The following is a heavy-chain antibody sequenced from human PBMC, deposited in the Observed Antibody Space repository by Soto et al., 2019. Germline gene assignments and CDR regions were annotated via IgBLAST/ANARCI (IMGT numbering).Heavy chain of an antibody. CDR3: ARTSVGATLGDFDL. CDR2: IFYSGQT. J-gene: IGHJ5*02. Sequence: QVQLQEAGPGLVKPSDTLSLSCAVSGYSMTNPHWWGWVRQPPGKGLEWIGYIFYSGQTYYNPSLKSRATMSLDTSKNQFSLKVDSVTAEDTAMFYCARTSVGATLGDFDLWGQGTPVTVSA. CDR1: GYSMTNPHW. V-gene: IGHV4-28*01. D-gene: IGHD1-26*01.